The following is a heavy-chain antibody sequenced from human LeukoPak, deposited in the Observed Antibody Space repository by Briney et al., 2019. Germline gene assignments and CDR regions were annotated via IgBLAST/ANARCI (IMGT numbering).Heavy chain of an antibody. D-gene: IGHD4-17*01. CDR2: ITGRGGT. V-gene: IGHV3-23*01. CDR1: GLTFSNYA. CDR3: AKDPNGDYVGAFDS. J-gene: IGHJ3*01. Sequence: GGSLRLSCAASGLTFSNYAMTWVRQAPGRGLEWISSITGRGGTSYTDSVKGRFTVYRDNSKNTLYLQMNSLRVGDTALYYCAKDPNGDYVGAFDSWGQGTMVTVSS.